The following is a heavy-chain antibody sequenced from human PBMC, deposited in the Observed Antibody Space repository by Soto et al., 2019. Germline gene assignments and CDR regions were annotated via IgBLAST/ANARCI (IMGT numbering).Heavy chain of an antibody. CDR1: GFTFSRYG. V-gene: IGHV3-33*01. J-gene: IGHJ4*02. CDR2: IWYDGSKK. CDR3: TRDECSGGSCYLNDD. Sequence: ESGGGVVQPGRSLRLSCAASGFTFSRYGFHWVRQAPGKGLEWVAVIWYDGSKKYYADSVKGRFTVSRDDSQNTLFLQMNTLRAEDTAMYYCTRDECSGGSCYLNDDWGQGTLVTVSS. D-gene: IGHD2-15*01.